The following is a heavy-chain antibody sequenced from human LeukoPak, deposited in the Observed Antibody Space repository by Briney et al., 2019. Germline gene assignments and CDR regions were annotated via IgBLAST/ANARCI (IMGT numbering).Heavy chain of an antibody. Sequence: PSQTLSLTCTVSGGSISSGSYYWSWIRQPAGKGLEWIGRIYTSGSTNYNPSLKSRVTISVDTSKNQFSLKLSSVTAADTAVYSCGRGVGEAAGEFWGQGTLVTVSS. D-gene: IGHD6-13*01. J-gene: IGHJ4*02. CDR1: GGSISSGSYY. CDR2: IYTSGST. V-gene: IGHV4-61*02. CDR3: GRGVGEAAGEF.